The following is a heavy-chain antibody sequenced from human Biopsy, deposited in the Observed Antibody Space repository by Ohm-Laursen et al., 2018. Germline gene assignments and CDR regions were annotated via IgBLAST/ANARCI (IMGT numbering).Heavy chain of an antibody. Sequence: GASVKVSCKAPGGTFSNYGVNWVRQAPGQDLEWLGGNIPILGTGNYAPMFHGRVTVVADTSTSTATMELRSLRPDDTAVYYCATKLTGYFHHWGQGTLVIVSS. D-gene: IGHD3-9*01. V-gene: IGHV1-69*06. J-gene: IGHJ1*01. CDR1: GGTFSNYG. CDR3: ATKLTGYFHH. CDR2: NIPILGTG.